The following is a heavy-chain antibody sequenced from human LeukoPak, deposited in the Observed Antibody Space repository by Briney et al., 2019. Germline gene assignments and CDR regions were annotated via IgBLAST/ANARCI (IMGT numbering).Heavy chain of an antibody. D-gene: IGHD2-21*02. Sequence: GESLKISCKGSGNRFTNYWIGWVRQMPGKGLEWMGTIYPADSDTRYSPSFEGQVTISADKSISTAYLQWSSLKASDTAIYYCARQGVTATFDIWGQGTMVTVSS. CDR1: GNRFTNYW. V-gene: IGHV5-51*01. CDR2: IYPADSDT. J-gene: IGHJ3*02. CDR3: ARQGVTATFDI.